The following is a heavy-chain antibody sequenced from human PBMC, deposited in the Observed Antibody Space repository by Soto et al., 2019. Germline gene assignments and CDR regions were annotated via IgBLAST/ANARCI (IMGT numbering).Heavy chain of an antibody. CDR2: IYYSGST. D-gene: IGHD3-16*01. J-gene: IGHJ4*02. CDR1: GGSISSYY. CDR3: ARGLVATFGYFDY. Sequence: QVQLQESGPGLVKPSETLSLTCTVSGGSISSYYWSWIRQPPGKGLEWIGYIYYSGSTNYNPSLKSRVTISVDTSKNQFSLKLSSVTAADTAVYYCARGLVATFGYFDYWGQGTLVTVSS. V-gene: IGHV4-59*01.